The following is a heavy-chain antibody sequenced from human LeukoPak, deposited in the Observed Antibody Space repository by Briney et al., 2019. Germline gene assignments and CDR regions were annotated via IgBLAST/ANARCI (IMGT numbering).Heavy chain of an antibody. D-gene: IGHD6-13*01. CDR3: ARGGIGAAGPVGY. CDR1: GGSISRYY. V-gene: IGHV4-59*01. J-gene: IGHJ4*02. CDR2: IYYSGST. Sequence: SSETLSLTCTVSGGSISRYYWSWIRQPPGKRLEWIGYIYYSGSTNYNPSLKSRVTISVDTSKNQFSLKLSSVTAADTAVYYCARGGIGAAGPVGYWGKGTLVTVSS.